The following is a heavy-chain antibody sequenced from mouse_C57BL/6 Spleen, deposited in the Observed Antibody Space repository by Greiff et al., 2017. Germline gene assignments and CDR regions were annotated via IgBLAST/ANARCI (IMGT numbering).Heavy chain of an antibody. V-gene: IGHV1-26*01. Sequence: EVQLQQSGPELVKPGASVKISCKASGYTFTDYYMNWVKQSHGKSLEWIGDINPNNGGTSYNQKFKGKATLTVDKSSSTAYMELRSLTSEDSAVYYCARPFYYYGSSFDDWGQGTTLTVSS. J-gene: IGHJ2*01. CDR2: INPNNGGT. CDR3: ARPFYYYGSSFDD. CDR1: GYTFTDYY. D-gene: IGHD1-1*01.